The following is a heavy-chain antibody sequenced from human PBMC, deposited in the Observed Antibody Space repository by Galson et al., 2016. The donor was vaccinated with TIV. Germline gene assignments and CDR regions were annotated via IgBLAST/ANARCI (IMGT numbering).Heavy chain of an antibody. Sequence: CAISGDSVSSDSAAWNGVRQSPSRGLEWLGRTYYRSRWYYDYKVSVKSRITINPDTSKNQFPLQLNSVTPEDTAVYYCTRAAGKNGASCYATCETFDIWGQGTMVTVSS. CDR1: GDSVSSDSAA. D-gene: IGHD2-2*01. CDR3: TRAAGKNGASCYATCETFDI. J-gene: IGHJ3*02. V-gene: IGHV6-1*01. CDR2: TYYRSRWYY.